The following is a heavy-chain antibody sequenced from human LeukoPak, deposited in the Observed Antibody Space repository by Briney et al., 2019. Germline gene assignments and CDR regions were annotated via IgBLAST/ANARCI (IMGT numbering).Heavy chain of an antibody. J-gene: IGHJ6*02. CDR2: IWYDGSNK. CDR3: ARFGTTMVRGVRTHYGMDV. D-gene: IGHD3-10*01. Sequence: GRSLRLSCAASGFTFSSYGMHWVRQAPGKGLEWVAVIWYDGSNKYYADSVKGRFTISRDNSKNTLYLQMNSLRAEDTAVYYCARFGTTMVRGVRTHYGMDVWGQGTTVTVSS. V-gene: IGHV3-33*01. CDR1: GFTFSSYG.